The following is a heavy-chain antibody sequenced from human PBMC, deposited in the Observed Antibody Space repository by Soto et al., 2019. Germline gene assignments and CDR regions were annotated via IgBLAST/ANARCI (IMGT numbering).Heavy chain of an antibody. V-gene: IGHV1-2*02. D-gene: IGHD1-7*01. Sequence: QVQLVQSGAEVKKPGASVKVSCKASGYTFTGYYMHWVRQAPGQGLEWMGWINPNSGGTNYAQKFQGRVTMTRDTSISTAYMERSRLRSDDTAVYYCARGRITGTTWSWFDPWGQGTLVTVSS. J-gene: IGHJ5*02. CDR1: GYTFTGYY. CDR2: INPNSGGT. CDR3: ARGRITGTTWSWFDP.